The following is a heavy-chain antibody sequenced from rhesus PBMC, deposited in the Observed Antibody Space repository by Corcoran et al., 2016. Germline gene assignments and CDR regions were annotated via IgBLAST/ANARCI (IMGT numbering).Heavy chain of an antibody. J-gene: IGHJ4*01. CDR1: GGSFSSYW. V-gene: IGHV4-80*01. CDR2: INGNSGST. Sequence: QVQLQESGPGLVKPSETLSLTCAVSGGSFSSYWWSWIRQPPGKGLEWIGEINGNSGSTNYNPSLQSRVTIAKAASKNQFDLKLSSVSAADTAVYYGARYSSGWFYDYWGQGVLVTVSS. CDR3: ARYSSGWFYDY. D-gene: IGHD6-31*01.